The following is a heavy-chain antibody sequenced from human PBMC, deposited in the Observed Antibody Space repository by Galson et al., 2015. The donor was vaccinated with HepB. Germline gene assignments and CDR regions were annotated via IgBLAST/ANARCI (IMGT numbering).Heavy chain of an antibody. CDR2: IKSKADGGTT. D-gene: IGHD3-3*01. V-gene: IGHV3-15*01. Sequence: SLRLSCAASGFTFSIAWMTWVRQAPGKGLEWVGRIKSKADGGTTDYAAPVKGRFIISRDDSKKTLFLHMDRLKTEDTAMYYCAAQPTGASRKDDFWSGYRSGFDPWGHGTLVTVSS. CDR1: GFTFSIAW. CDR3: AAQPTGASRKDDFWSGYRSGFDP. J-gene: IGHJ5*02.